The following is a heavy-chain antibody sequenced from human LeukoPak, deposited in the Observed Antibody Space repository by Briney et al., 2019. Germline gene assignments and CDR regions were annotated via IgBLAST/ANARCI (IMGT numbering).Heavy chain of an antibody. V-gene: IGHV3-43*01. CDR1: GFTFDDYT. D-gene: IGHD6-6*01. J-gene: IGHJ4*02. CDR2: ISWDGGST. CDR3: AKATQVQYSSSSGYYFDY. Sequence: GGSLRLSCAASGFTFDDYTMHWVRQAPGKGLEWVSLISWDGGSTYYADSVKGRFTISRDNSKNSLYLQMNSLRTEDTALYYCAKATQVQYSSSSGYYFDYWGQGTLVTVSS.